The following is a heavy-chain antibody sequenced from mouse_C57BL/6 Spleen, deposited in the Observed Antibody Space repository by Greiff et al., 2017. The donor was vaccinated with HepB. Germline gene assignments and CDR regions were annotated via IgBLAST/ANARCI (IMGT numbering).Heavy chain of an antibody. CDR3: ARGGHYDGYYVAY. CDR2: INPYNGGT. D-gene: IGHD2-3*01. CDR1: GYTFTDYY. J-gene: IGHJ3*01. Sequence: EVQLQQSGPVLVKPGASVKMSCKASGYTFTDYYMNWVKQSHGKSLEWIGVINPYNGGTSYNQKFKGKATLNVDKSSSTAYMELNSLTSEDSAVYYCARGGHYDGYYVAYWGQGTLVTVSA. V-gene: IGHV1-19*01.